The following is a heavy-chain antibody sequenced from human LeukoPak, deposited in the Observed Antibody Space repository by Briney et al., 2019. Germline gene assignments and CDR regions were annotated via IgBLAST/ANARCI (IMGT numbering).Heavy chain of an antibody. D-gene: IGHD6-13*01. CDR1: GFTFSIYT. CDR3: ARDTFGSSLYYFDN. J-gene: IGHJ4*02. CDR2: ISGSSSYS. V-gene: IGHV3-21*01. Sequence: GGSLRLSCAASGFTFSIYTMNWVRQAPGKGLEWVSSISGSSSYSYYADSLKGRFTISRDNAKNSLYLQMNSLRAEDTAVYYCARDTFGSSLYYFDNWGQGTLVTVSS.